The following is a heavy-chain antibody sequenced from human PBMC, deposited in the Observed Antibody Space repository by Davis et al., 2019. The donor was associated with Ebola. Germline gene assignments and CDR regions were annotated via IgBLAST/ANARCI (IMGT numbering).Heavy chain of an antibody. Sequence: PSETLSLTCTVSGGSVSSDNDYWSWIRQPPGKGLEWIGYIYYSGSTNYNPSLKSRVTISVDTSKNQFSLKLSSVTAADTAVYYCARGHRGRAYYYYYYMDVWGKGTTVTVSS. CDR2: IYYSGST. CDR3: ARGHRGRAYYYYYYMDV. V-gene: IGHV4-61*01. J-gene: IGHJ6*03. D-gene: IGHD1-14*01. CDR1: GGSVSSDNDY.